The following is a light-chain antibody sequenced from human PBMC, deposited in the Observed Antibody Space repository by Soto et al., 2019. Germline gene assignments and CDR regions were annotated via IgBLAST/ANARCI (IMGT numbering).Light chain of an antibody. CDR3: QQCGGSPLFS. Sequence: EIVLTQSPDTLSLSPGERATLSCTASESVTSSCLAWYQRKPGQAPRLLIHTTSTRATDIPDRFSGSGSGTDFTLTISRLEPEDFAVYYCQQCGGSPLFSFGPGTRVDFK. CDR1: ESVTSSC. CDR2: TTS. V-gene: IGKV3-20*01. J-gene: IGKJ3*01.